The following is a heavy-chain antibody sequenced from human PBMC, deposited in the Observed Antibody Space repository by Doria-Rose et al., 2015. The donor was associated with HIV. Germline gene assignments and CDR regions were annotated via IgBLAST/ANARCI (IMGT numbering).Heavy chain of an antibody. V-gene: IGHV4-31*03. J-gene: IGHJ5*02. CDR2: IYYSGST. CDR1: GGSISSGGYY. D-gene: IGHD3-10*01. CDR3: AREGWASDKGVWFDP. Sequence: TCTVSGGSISSGGYYWSWIRQHPGKGLEWIGYIYYSGSTYYNPSLKGRVTISVDTSKNQFSLKLSSVTAADTAVYYCAREGWASDKGVWFDPWGQGTLVTVSS.